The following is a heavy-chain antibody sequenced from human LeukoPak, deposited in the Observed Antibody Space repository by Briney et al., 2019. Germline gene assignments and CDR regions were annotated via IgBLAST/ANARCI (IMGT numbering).Heavy chain of an antibody. CDR1: GFTFSSFG. J-gene: IGHJ4*02. CDR3: ARDQGGLGY. V-gene: IGHV3-21*01. Sequence: WGTLRLSCAASGFTFSSFGMSWGRQVPGKGLEWVSAISSSGDNTWYADSVKGRFTISRDNAKNSLYLQMNSLRAEDTAVYYCARDQGGLGYWGQGTLVTVSS. D-gene: IGHD3-16*01. CDR2: ISSSGDNT.